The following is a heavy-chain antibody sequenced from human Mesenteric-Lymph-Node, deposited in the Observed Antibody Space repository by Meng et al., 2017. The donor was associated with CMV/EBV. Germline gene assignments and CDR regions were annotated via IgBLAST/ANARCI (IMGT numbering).Heavy chain of an antibody. D-gene: IGHD2-2*01. V-gene: IGHV3-30*04. CDR1: GFTFSNYP. J-gene: IGHJ5*02. Sequence: LRLSCTTSGFTFSNYPMHWVRQAPGKGLEWVAVMSYDGTKIYYADSVKGRFTISRDNSINALYLQMNSLRPDDTAVYYCARDQVLFTYKLDTWGQGTLVTVSS. CDR2: MSYDGTKI. CDR3: ARDQVLFTYKLDT.